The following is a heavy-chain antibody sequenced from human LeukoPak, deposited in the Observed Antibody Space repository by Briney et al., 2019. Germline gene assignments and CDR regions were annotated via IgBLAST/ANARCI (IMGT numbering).Heavy chain of an antibody. J-gene: IGHJ6*03. CDR1: GGSFSGYY. V-gene: IGHV4-59*01. D-gene: IGHD3-16*01. CDR3: ARETSQKGAHYMDV. CDR2: IYYSGST. Sequence: PSETLSLTCAVYGGSFSGYYWSWLRQPPGKGLEWIGYIYYSGSTNYNPSLKSRVTISVDTSKNQFSLKLTSVTAADTAVYYCARETSQKGAHYMDVWGKGTTVTISS.